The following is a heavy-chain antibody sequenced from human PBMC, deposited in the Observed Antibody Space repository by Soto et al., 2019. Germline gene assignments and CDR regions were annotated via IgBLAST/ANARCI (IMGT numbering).Heavy chain of an antibody. CDR3: AARTVGRDY. V-gene: IGHV4-59*08. CDR1: GGSISSYY. Sequence: QVQLQESGPGLVKPSETLSLTCTVSGGSISSYYWSWIRQPPGKGLEWIGYIYYSGSTNYNPSLKSRVTISVDTSKNQFSLKLSSVTAADTAVYYCAARTVGRDYWGQGTLVTVSS. D-gene: IGHD6-6*01. J-gene: IGHJ4*02. CDR2: IYYSGST.